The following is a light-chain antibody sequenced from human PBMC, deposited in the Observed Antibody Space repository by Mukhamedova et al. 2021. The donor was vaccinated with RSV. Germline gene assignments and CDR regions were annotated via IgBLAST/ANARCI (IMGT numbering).Light chain of an antibody. Sequence: GKAPQLLIHSASTLQTGVSSRFSGGGSGTDFSLTVTSLQREDFALYFCQQTYTSPLSFGGGTRVEIK. CDR2: SAS. J-gene: IGKJ4*01. CDR3: QQTYTSPLS. V-gene: IGKV1-39*01.